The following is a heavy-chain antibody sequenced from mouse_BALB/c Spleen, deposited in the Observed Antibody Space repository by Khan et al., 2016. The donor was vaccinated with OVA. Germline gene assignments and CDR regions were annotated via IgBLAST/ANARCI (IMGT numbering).Heavy chain of an antibody. Sequence: EVQLQQSGPELVEPGGSMKISCKASGYSFTAYTMNWVKQSHGKNLEWIGLFNPYNGDSSYNQKFKGRAKLTLDKSSSTAYMELPGLTSEDSAVYYCARRDNSAMDYWVQGTSVIVSS. CDR3: ARRDNSAMDY. CDR1: GYSFTAYT. J-gene: IGHJ4*01. CDR2: FNPYNGDS. V-gene: IGHV1-18*01.